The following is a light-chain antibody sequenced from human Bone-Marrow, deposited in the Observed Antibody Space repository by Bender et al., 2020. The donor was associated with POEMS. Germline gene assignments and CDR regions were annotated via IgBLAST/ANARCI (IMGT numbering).Light chain of an antibody. Sequence: SYMLTQPPSVSVAPGQTARITCGGYDIGGKTVHWYQQKPGQAPVLAVYDNDARPSGIPGRCSGSKSGNTATLTISRVDVGDEADYYCEVWDSISDHVIFGGGTKLTVL. CDR1: DIGGKT. V-gene: IGLV3-21*02. CDR3: EVWDSISDHVI. CDR2: DND. J-gene: IGLJ2*01.